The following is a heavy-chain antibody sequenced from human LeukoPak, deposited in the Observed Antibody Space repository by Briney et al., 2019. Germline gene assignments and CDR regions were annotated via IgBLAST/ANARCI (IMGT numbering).Heavy chain of an antibody. CDR3: ARGGPPDIVVVPAAYKY. J-gene: IGHJ4*02. CDR1: GYTFTSYG. D-gene: IGHD2-2*01. CDR2: ISAYNGNT. V-gene: IGHV1-18*01. Sequence: ASVKVSCKASGYTFTSYGISWVRQAPGQGLEWMGWISAYNGNTNYAQKLQGRVTMTTDTSTSTAYMELRSLRSDDTAVYYCARGGPPDIVVVPAAYKYWGQGTLVTVSS.